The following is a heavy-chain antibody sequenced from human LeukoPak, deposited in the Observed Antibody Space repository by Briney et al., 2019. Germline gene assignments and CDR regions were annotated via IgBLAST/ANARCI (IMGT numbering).Heavy chain of an antibody. CDR1: GGTFSSYA. Sequence: ASVKVSCKASGGTFSSYAISWVRQAPGQGLEWMGIINPSGGSTSYAQKFQGRVTMTRDTSTSTVCMELSSLRSDDTAVYYCARDEGGVDGFDYWGQGTLVTVSS. J-gene: IGHJ4*02. V-gene: IGHV1-46*01. D-gene: IGHD3-16*01. CDR3: ARDEGGVDGFDY. CDR2: INPSGGST.